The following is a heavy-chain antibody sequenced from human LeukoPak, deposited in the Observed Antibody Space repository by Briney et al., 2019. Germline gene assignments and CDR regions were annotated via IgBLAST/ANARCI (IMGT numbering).Heavy chain of an antibody. J-gene: IGHJ4*02. CDR3: TRSEYTYYYDGSGYLIDY. CDR2: IRSKNYGGTT. V-gene: IGHV3-49*03. Sequence: GRSLRLSCTASGFTFGDYALTWIRQAPGKGLEWLGFIRSKNYGGTTELAASVEGRFTISRNDSKSIAYLQMNSLKTEDTAVYYCTRSEYTYYYDGSGYLIDYWGQGTLVTVSS. CDR1: GFTFGDYA. D-gene: IGHD3-22*01.